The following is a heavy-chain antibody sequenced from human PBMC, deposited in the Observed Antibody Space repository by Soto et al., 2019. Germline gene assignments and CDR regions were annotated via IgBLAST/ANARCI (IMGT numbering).Heavy chain of an antibody. J-gene: IGHJ6*02. D-gene: IGHD3-3*01. Sequence: SETLSLTCAVSGDSISNNNCWNWVRQPPGKGLEWIGEIYHSGTTNYNPSLKSRVTISVDKSKNQFSLKVSSVTAAGTAVYYCARRRITTFGVVITGYGMDVWGQGTTVTVS. CDR3: ARRRITTFGVVITGYGMDV. V-gene: IGHV4-4*02. CDR1: GDSISNNNC. CDR2: IYHSGTT.